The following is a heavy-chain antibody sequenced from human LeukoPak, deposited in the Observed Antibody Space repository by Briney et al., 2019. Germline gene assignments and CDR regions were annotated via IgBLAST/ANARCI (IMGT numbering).Heavy chain of an antibody. J-gene: IGHJ1*01. CDR2: IYAGDSDT. Sequence: GESLQISCQGSGYTFTTYCSGRVGQMPGKSLEWMGTIYAGDSDTRYRPSFQGEVTISADKSISTAYLQWSSLKASDTAMYYCARSPCGGDCYSGHFQHWGQGTLVTVSS. CDR3: ARSPCGGDCYSGHFQH. V-gene: IGHV5-51*01. CDR1: GYTFTTYC. D-gene: IGHD2-21*02.